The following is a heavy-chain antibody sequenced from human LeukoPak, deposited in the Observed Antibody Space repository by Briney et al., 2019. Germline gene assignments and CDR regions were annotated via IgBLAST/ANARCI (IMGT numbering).Heavy chain of an antibody. CDR2: IIPIFGTA. CDR3: ARAVYDSSGYYFDY. D-gene: IGHD3-22*01. V-gene: IGHV1-69*05. J-gene: IGHJ4*02. Sequence: ASVKVSCKASGGTFSSYAISWLRQAPGQGLEWMGRIIPIFGTANYAQKFQGRVTITTDESTSTAYMELSSLRSEDTAVYYCARAVYDSSGYYFDYWGQGTLVTVSS. CDR1: GGTFSSYA.